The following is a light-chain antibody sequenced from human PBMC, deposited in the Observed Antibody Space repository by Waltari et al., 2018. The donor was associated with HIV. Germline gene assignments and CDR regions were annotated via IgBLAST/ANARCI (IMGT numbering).Light chain of an antibody. CDR2: GRD. V-gene: IGLV1-44*01. CDR1: SANIGKYV. Sequence: QSALTQPPSTSGTPGQRVTISCSGSSANIGKYVVNWFQQVPGTAPKLLVSGRDQRPSGVPDRFSGSKSGPSGSLAISGLQSEDEGDYYCAVWDDSVNGYVFGTGTKVTVL. CDR3: AVWDDSVNGYV. J-gene: IGLJ1*01.